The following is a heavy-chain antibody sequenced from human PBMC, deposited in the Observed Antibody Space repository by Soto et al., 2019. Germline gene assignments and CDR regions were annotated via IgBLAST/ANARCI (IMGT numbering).Heavy chain of an antibody. CDR3: ARDYGDERSAKSYFDY. CDR2: ISYDGSNK. V-gene: IGHV3-30-3*01. D-gene: IGHD4-17*01. J-gene: IGHJ4*02. Sequence: GGSLRLSCAASGFTFSSYAMHWVRQAPGKGLEWVAVISYDGSNKYYADSVKGRFTISRDNSKNTLYLQMNSLRAEDTAVYYCARDYGDERSAKSYFDYWGQGTLVTVSS. CDR1: GFTFSSYA.